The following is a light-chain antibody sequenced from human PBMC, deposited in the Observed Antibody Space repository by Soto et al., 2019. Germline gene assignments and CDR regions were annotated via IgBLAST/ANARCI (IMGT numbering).Light chain of an antibody. J-gene: IGKJ4*01. V-gene: IGKV1-8*01. CDR2: AAS. Sequence: AIRMTQSPSSFSASTGDRVTITCRASQGISSYLAWYQQKPGKAPKLLIYAASTLQSGVPSRFSGSGSGTDFTLTISCLQSEDFATYYCQQYYSYHPAPFGGGTKVEIK. CDR3: QQYYSYHPAP. CDR1: QGISSY.